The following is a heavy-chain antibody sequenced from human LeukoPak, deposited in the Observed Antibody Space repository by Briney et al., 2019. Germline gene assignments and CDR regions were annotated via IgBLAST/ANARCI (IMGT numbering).Heavy chain of an antibody. V-gene: IGHV3-30*18. D-gene: IGHD3-10*01. J-gene: IGHJ6*03. CDR1: GFTFSSYG. CDR2: ISYDGSNK. Sequence: PGGSLRLSCAASGFTFSSYGMRWVRQAPGKGLEWVAVISYDGSNKYYADSVKGRFTISRDNSKNTLYLQMNSLRAEDTAVYYCAKDGYYYGSGSSYYYYMDVWGKGTTVTVSS. CDR3: AKDGYYYGSGSSYYYYMDV.